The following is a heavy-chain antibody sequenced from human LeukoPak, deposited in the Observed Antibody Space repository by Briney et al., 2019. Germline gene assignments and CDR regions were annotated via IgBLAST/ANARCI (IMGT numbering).Heavy chain of an antibody. Sequence: GGSLRLSCAASGFTFSDYYMTWIRQAPGKGLEWVSYITSSGNTIYYADSVKGRFTISRDNAKNSLYLQMNSLRAEDTAVYHCARDQYCSTTSCYGRPPDYWGQGTLVIVSS. J-gene: IGHJ4*02. V-gene: IGHV3-11*01. CDR2: ITSSGNTI. CDR1: GFTFSDYY. D-gene: IGHD2-2*01. CDR3: ARDQYCSTTSCYGRPPDY.